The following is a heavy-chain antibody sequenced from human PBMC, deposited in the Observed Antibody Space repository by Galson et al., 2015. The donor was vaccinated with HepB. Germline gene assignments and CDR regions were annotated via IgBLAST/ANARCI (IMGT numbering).Heavy chain of an antibody. CDR2: IYSGGST. CDR3: ARGPDYYGSGSYYYRY. J-gene: IGHJ4*02. CDR1: GFTVSSNY. D-gene: IGHD3-10*01. Sequence: SLRLSCAASGFTVSSNYMSWVRQAPGKGLEWVSVIYSGGSTYYADSVKGRFTISRHNSKNTLYLQMNSLRAEDTAVYYCARGPDYYGSGSYYYRYWGQGTLVTVSS. V-gene: IGHV3-53*04.